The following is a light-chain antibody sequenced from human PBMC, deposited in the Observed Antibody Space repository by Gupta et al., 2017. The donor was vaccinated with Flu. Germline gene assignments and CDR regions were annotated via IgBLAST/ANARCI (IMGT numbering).Light chain of an antibody. CDR2: DTT. J-gene: IGLJ1*01. CDR1: TGPVTSGHY. CDR3: LLSFSDGDV. V-gene: IGLV7-46*01. Sequence: QAVVTQEPSLTVSPGGTVTLPCGSTTGPVTSGHYPYWLQQKPGQAPRTLIFDTTDKHPWTPARFSGFLVGDKAALTLSGAQPEDEADYYCLLSFSDGDVFGPGTQVTVL.